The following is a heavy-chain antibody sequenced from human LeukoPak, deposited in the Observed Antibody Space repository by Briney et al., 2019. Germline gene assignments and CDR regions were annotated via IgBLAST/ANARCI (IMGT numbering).Heavy chain of an antibody. D-gene: IGHD6-13*01. CDR3: ARAAPRSSSIETYYFDY. J-gene: IGHJ4*02. Sequence: ASVKVSCKASGCTFTSYDINWVRQPTGQGLEWMGWMNPNSGNTGYAQKFQGRVTMTRNTSISTAYMELSSLRSEDTAVYYCARAAPRSSSIETYYFDYWGQGTLVTVSS. CDR2: MNPNSGNT. V-gene: IGHV1-8*01. CDR1: GCTFTSYD.